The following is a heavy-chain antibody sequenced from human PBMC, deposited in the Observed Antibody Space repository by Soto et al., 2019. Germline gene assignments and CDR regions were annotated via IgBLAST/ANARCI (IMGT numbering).Heavy chain of an antibody. CDR2: ISYDGSNK. D-gene: IGHD3-22*01. V-gene: IGHV3-30-3*01. J-gene: IGHJ1*01. Sequence: QVQLVESGGGVVQPGRSLRLSCAASGFTFSSYAMHWVRQAPGKGLEWVAVISYDGSNKYYADSVKGRFTISRDNSKNTLYLQMNSLRAEDTAVYYCATTYDSSGYYYNYFQHWGQGTLVTVSS. CDR3: ATTYDSSGYYYNYFQH. CDR1: GFTFSSYA.